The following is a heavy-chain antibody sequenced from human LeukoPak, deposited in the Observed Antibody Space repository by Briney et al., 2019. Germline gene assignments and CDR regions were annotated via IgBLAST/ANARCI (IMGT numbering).Heavy chain of an antibody. V-gene: IGHV3-48*02. J-gene: IGHJ4*02. Sequence: GGSLRLSCVASGFTFSNYNMNWVRQAPGKGLEWVSYISSSGSTIYYADSVKGRFTISRDNAKNTLHLQMNSLRDQHTAPYYCLKSGPDFADWPSEYYFDFWGQGPLVTVFS. CDR2: ISSSGSTI. CDR1: GFTFSNYN. D-gene: IGHD4-17*01. CDR3: LKSGPDFADWPSEYYFDF.